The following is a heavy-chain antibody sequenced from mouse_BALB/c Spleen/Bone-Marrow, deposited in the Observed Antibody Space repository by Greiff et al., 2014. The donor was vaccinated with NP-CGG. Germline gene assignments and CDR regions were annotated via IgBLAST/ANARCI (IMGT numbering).Heavy chain of an antibody. CDR1: GYSFTSYW. CDR3: CQLSVRRAMDY. V-gene: IGHV1-5*01. D-gene: IGHD1-1*02. CDR2: IFPGNSDT. Sequence: EVQLQQSGTVLARPGASVRMSCKASGYSFTSYWMHWVKQRPGQGLEWIGTIFPGNSDTTYNQKFKGKAKLTAVTSASTAYMDLSSLTNEDSAVYYCCQLSVRRAMDYWGQGTSVTVSS. J-gene: IGHJ4*01.